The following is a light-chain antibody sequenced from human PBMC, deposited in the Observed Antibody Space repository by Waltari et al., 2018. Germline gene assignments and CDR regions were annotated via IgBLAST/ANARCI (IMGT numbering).Light chain of an antibody. CDR2: QAS. Sequence: DIQLTQSPSTLSASVGDRVTITCRASQSIHDWLAWYQQKPGKAPKVLIYQASNLQGGVPSRCSGSYSGTEFTLTISSLQPDDFATYYCQQYDAYPYTFGQGTKLEIK. V-gene: IGKV1-5*03. CDR3: QQYDAYPYT. CDR1: QSIHDW. J-gene: IGKJ2*01.